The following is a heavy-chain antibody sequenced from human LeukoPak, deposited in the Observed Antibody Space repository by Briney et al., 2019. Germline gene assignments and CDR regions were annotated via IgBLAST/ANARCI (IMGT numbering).Heavy chain of an antibody. D-gene: IGHD6-25*01. CDR3: ARDAARAYYYYYMDV. Sequence: GASVTVSCKASGYTFTSYYMHWVRQAPGQGLEWMGIINPSGGSTSYAQKFQGRVTMTRDMSTSTVYMELSSLRSEDTAVYYCARDAARAYYYYYMDVWGKGTTVTVSS. CDR1: GYTFTSYY. V-gene: IGHV1-46*01. CDR2: INPSGGST. J-gene: IGHJ6*03.